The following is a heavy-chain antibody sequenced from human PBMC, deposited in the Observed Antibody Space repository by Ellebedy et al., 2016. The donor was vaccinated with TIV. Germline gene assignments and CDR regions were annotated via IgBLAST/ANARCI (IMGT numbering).Heavy chain of an antibody. CDR2: IKQDGSEK. CDR1: GFTFSRKW. D-gene: IGHD6-19*01. Sequence: PGGSLRLSCEASGFTFSRKWISWFRLAPGEGLEWSANIKQDGSEKYYVDSVKGRFTISRDNAKNSVYLQLSRLGAEDTAMYDCARDVWGGGWAWGQGTPVTVSS. CDR3: ARDVWGGGWA. V-gene: IGHV3-7*01. J-gene: IGHJ5*02.